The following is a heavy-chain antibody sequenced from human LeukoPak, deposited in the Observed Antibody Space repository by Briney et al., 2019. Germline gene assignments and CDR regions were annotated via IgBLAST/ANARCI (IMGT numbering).Heavy chain of an antibody. CDR1: GFTFSSYG. CDR3: AKAGRFGVLRYYFDY. J-gene: IGHJ4*02. V-gene: IGHV3-30*02. Sequence: GGSLRLSCAASGFTFSSYGMHWVRQAPGKGLEWVAVIWYDGSNKYYADSVKGRFTISRDNSKNTLYLQMNSLRAEDTAVYYCAKAGRFGVLRYYFDYWGQGTLVTVSS. D-gene: IGHD3-10*01. CDR2: IWYDGSNK.